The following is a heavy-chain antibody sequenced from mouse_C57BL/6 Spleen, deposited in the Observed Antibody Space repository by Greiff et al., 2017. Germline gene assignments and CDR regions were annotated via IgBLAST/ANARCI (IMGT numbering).Heavy chain of an antibody. J-gene: IGHJ1*03. V-gene: IGHV1-52*01. Sequence: QVQLQQPGAELVRPGSSVKLSCKASGYTFTSYWLHWVQQRPIQGLEWIGNIDPSDSETHYNQKFKDKATLTVDKSSSTAYMQLSSLTSEDSAVYYCARRGGNYSGYFDVWGTGTTVTVSS. D-gene: IGHD2-1*01. CDR3: ARRGGNYSGYFDV. CDR1: GYTFTSYW. CDR2: IDPSDSET.